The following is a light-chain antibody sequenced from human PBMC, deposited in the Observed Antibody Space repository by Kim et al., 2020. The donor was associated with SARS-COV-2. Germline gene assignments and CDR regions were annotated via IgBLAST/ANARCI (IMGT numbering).Light chain of an antibody. CDR3: MQGTHWPYT. V-gene: IGKV2-30*01. J-gene: IGKJ2*01. Sequence: DVVMTQSPLSLPVTLGQPASISCRSSRSLVYSDGNTYLNWLQQMPGQSPRRLIYQVSDRDSGVPDRFSGSGSGTDFTLKISRVESEDVGVYYCMQGTHWPYTFGQGTKLEI. CDR1: RSLVYSDGNTY. CDR2: QVS.